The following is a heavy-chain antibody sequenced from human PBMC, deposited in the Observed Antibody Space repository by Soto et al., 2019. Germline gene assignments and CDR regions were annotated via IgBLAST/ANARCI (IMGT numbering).Heavy chain of an antibody. CDR1: GYTFTSYG. J-gene: IGHJ5*02. D-gene: IGHD1-26*01. CDR3: ARTRGVPENWFDP. CDR2: IIPIFGTA. Sequence: QVQLVQSGAEVKKPGASVKVSCKASGYTFTSYGISWVRQAPGQGLEWMGWIIPIFGTANYAQKFQGRVTITADESTSTAYMELSSLRSEDTAVYYCARTRGVPENWFDPWGQGTLVTVSS. V-gene: IGHV1-69*13.